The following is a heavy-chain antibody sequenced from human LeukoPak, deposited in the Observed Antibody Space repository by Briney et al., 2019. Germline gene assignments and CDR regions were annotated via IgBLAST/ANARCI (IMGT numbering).Heavy chain of an antibody. Sequence: PGGSLRLSCTASGFTFSSYAMHWVRQAPGKGLEWVAVISYDGDNKYYADSVKGRFTISKDNSKNTLYLQMNSLKTEDTAVYYYARPMIRKVIVPDAFDIWGQGTLVTVSS. D-gene: IGHD3-10*01. CDR1: GFTFSSYA. CDR2: ISYDGDNK. V-gene: IGHV3-30-3*01. CDR3: ARPMIRKVIVPDAFDI. J-gene: IGHJ3*02.